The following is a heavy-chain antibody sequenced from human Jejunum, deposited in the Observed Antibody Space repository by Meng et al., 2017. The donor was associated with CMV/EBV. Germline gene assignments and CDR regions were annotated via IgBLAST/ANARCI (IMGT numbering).Heavy chain of an antibody. V-gene: IGHV3-74*01. D-gene: IGHD3-22*01. CDR3: ARGFYENSGYHLLIDY. Sequence: LSKSWVHWVRQAPGKGLVWVSRISSDGGVTAYADSVKGRFTISRDNAKNTVYLQMNSLRVEDTAVYHCARGFYENSGYHLLIDYWGQGTLVTVSS. CDR1: LSKSW. J-gene: IGHJ4*02. CDR2: ISSDGGVT.